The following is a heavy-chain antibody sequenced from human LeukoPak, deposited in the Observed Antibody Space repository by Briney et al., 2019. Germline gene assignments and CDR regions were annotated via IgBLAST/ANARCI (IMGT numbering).Heavy chain of an antibody. CDR2: FDPEDGET. J-gene: IGHJ4*02. V-gene: IGHV1-24*01. D-gene: IGHD6-19*01. CDR1: GYTLTELS. Sequence: ASVKVSCKVSGYTLTELSMHWVRQAPGKGLEWMGGFDPEDGETIYAQKFQGRVTMTEDTSTDTAYMELSGLRSEDTAVYYCATDRYSSGWYYFDYWGQGTLVTVSS. CDR3: ATDRYSSGWYYFDY.